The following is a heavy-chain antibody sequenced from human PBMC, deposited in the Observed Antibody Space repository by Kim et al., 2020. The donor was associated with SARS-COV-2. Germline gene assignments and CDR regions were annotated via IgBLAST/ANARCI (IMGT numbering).Heavy chain of an antibody. CDR3: ARGWAPGRGVIMFDY. CDR1: GGSISSGGYY. V-gene: IGHV4-31*03. CDR2: IYYSGST. Sequence: SETLSLTCTVSGGSISSGGYYWSWIRQHPGKGLEWIGYIYYSGSTYYNPSLKSRVTISVDTSKNQFSLKLSSVTAADTAVYYCARGWAPGRGVIMFDYWGQGTLVTVSS. J-gene: IGHJ4*02. D-gene: IGHD3-10*01.